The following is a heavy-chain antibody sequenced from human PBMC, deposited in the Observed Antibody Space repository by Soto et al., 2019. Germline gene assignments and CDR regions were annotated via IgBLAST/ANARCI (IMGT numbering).Heavy chain of an antibody. CDR2: ICYSGSS. Sequence: SETLSLTCTVSGGSISSGDYYWNWIRQHPGKGLEWIGYICYSGSSYYNPSLKSRVTMSVDTSKNQFSLKLSSVTAADTAVYYCARSLDYCNNMGSSPGFDPWGQGTLVTVSS. J-gene: IGHJ5*02. V-gene: IGHV4-31*03. D-gene: IGHD3-10*01. CDR3: ARSLDYCNNMGSSPGFDP. CDR1: GGSISSGDYY.